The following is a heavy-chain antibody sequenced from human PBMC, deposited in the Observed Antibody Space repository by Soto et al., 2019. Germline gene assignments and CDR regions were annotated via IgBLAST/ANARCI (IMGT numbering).Heavy chain of an antibody. CDR2: IIPIFGTA. CDR1: GGTFSSYA. V-gene: IGHV1-69*06. CDR3: AGGDIVVVPAAIIYYYYGMDV. Sequence: ASVKVSCKASGGTFSSYAISWVRQAPGQGLEWMGGIIPIFGTANYAQKFQGRVTITADKSTSTAYMELSSLRSEDTAVYYCAGGDIVVVPAAIIYYYYGMDVWGQGTTVTVSS. J-gene: IGHJ6*02. D-gene: IGHD2-2*02.